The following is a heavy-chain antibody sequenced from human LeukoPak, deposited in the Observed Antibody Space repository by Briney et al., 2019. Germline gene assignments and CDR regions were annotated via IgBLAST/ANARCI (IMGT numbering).Heavy chain of an antibody. CDR1: GGTFSSYA. D-gene: IGHD6-19*01. CDR3: ARDADIAVAGISSANWFDP. Sequence: SVKVSCKASGGTFSSYAISWVRQAPGQGLEWVGRIIPIFGMANHAQNFQGRVTITADKSTSTAYMQLSSLTSADTAVYFCARDADIAVAGISSANWFDPWGQGTLVTVSA. CDR2: IIPIFGMA. V-gene: IGHV1-69*04. J-gene: IGHJ5*02.